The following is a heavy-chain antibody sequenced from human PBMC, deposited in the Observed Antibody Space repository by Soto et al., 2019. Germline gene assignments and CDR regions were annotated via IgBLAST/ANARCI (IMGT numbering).Heavy chain of an antibody. Sequence: SETLSLTCAVYGGSFSGYYWSWIRQPPGKGLEWIGEINHSGSTNYNPSLKGRVTISVDTSKNQFSLKLSSVTAADTAVYYCARGHGYSYGYNYYYYGMDVWGQGTTVTVSS. D-gene: IGHD5-18*01. J-gene: IGHJ6*02. CDR3: ARGHGYSYGYNYYYYGMDV. CDR2: INHSGST. CDR1: GGSFSGYY. V-gene: IGHV4-34*01.